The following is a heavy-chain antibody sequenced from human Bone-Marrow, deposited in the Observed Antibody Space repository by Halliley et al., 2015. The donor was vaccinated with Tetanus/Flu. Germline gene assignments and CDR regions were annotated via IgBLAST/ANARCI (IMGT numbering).Heavy chain of an antibody. D-gene: IGHD3-22*01. J-gene: IGHJ3*01. CDR1: GGSISSHY. Sequence: TLSLTCTVSGGSISSHYWSWTRQPPGKGLEWIGHISDSGSTNYNPSLKSRVTISVDTPKNQLSLRLSSVTAADKAGYYCVRIRSFYFDGGYSSPDGFDLGGPGPWFPVSS. CDR2: ISDSGST. CDR3: VRIRSFYFDGGYSSPDGFDL. V-gene: IGHV4-59*11.